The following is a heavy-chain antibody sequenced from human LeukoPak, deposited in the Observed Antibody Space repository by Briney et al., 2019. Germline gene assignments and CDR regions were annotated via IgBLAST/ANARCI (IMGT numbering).Heavy chain of an antibody. CDR3: ARDELELPYNWFDP. CDR1: GGTFSSYA. J-gene: IGHJ5*02. D-gene: IGHD1-7*01. V-gene: IGHV1-69*05. Sequence: ASVKVSCKASGGTFSSYAISWVRQAPGQGLEWMGRIIPIFGTANYAQKFQGRVTITTDESTSTAYMELCSLRSEDTAVYYCARDELELPYNWFDPWGQGTLVTVSS. CDR2: IIPIFGTA.